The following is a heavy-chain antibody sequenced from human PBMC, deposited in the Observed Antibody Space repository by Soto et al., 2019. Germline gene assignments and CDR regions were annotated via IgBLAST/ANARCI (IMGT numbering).Heavy chain of an antibody. CDR2: IYPGDSDT. CDR1: GYSFTSYW. CDR3: ARAIVVVPARAPLGEEYNWFDP. J-gene: IGHJ5*02. Sequence: GESLKISCKGSGYSFTSYWIGWVRQMPGKGLEWMGIIYPGDSDTRYSPSFQGQVTISADKSISTAYLQWSSLKASDTAMYYCARAIVVVPARAPLGEEYNWFDPWGQGTLVTVSS. V-gene: IGHV5-51*01. D-gene: IGHD2-2*01.